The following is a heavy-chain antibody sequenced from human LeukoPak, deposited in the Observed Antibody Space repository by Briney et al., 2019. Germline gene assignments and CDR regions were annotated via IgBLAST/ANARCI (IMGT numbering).Heavy chain of an antibody. CDR1: GFTFSSYG. Sequence: GGSLRLSCAAYRFTLSGFTFSSYGMHWVRQAHGKGLEWVSSISSSSSYMNYADSVKGRFTISRDNAKNSLYLQMNSLRAEDTAVYCCARDYTMVRGVISYWGQGALVTVSS. D-gene: IGHD3-10*01. CDR3: ARDYTMVRGVISY. J-gene: IGHJ4*02. V-gene: IGHV3-21*01. CDR2: ISSSSSYM.